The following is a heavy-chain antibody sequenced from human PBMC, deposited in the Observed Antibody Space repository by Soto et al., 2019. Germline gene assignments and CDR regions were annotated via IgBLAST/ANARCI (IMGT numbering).Heavy chain of an antibody. D-gene: IGHD2-21*01. J-gene: IGHJ4*02. CDR2: INSADST. V-gene: IGHV3-23*01. CDR3: ANRYSEPPNFDY. CDR1: GFTFSNYA. Sequence: GGSLRLSCAASGFTFSNYAMSWVRQAPGKGLEWVSSINSADSTYYADSMKGRFSISRDNSKNTLYLQMNSLRAEDTAVYDRANRYSEPPNFDYWGQGTLVTVSS.